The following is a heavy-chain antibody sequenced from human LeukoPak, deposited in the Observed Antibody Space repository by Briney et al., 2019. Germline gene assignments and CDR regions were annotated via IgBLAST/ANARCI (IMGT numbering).Heavy chain of an antibody. D-gene: IGHD7-27*01. V-gene: IGHV2-70*11. CDR2: IDWDDHT. J-gene: IGHJ4*02. CDR1: GFSLNASGMC. Sequence: SGPALVKPTQTLTLTCTFSGFSLNASGMCVSWIRQPPGKALEWLARIDWDDHTYYSTSLNTSLTISKATSQHQVVLTMTNIDPVDTATYYCARMNRGNYFDYWGQGTLVTVSS. CDR3: ARMNRGNYFDY.